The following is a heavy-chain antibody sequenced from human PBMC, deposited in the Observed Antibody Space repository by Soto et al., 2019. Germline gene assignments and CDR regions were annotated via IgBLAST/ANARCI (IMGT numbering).Heavy chain of an antibody. D-gene: IGHD6-6*01. CDR3: AKVTAARPDKYYFYY. J-gene: IGHJ4*02. V-gene: IGHV3-23*01. CDR2: IIGSGGST. CDR1: GFTFSSYA. Sequence: EVPLLESGGGLVQPGGSLRLSCAASGFTFSSYAMSWVRQAPGKGLEWVSAIIGSGGSTYYADSVKGRFTNSRDNSKNPLYLQMNSLRAEDTAVYYCAKVTAARPDKYYFYYWGQGTLVTVSS.